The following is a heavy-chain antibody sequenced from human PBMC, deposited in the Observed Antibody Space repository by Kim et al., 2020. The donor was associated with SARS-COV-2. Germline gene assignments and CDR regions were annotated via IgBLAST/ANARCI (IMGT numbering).Heavy chain of an antibody. CDR3: ARGGYYYDSSGRSFFDY. CDR1: GFTFSSYG. V-gene: IGHV3-33*05. Sequence: GGSLRLSCAASGFTFSSYGMHWVRQAPGKGLECVAVISYDGSNKYYADSVKGRFTISRDNSKNTLYLQMNSLRAEDTAVYYCARGGYYYDSSGRSFFDYWGQGTLVTVSS. CDR2: ISYDGSNK. J-gene: IGHJ4*02. D-gene: IGHD3-22*01.